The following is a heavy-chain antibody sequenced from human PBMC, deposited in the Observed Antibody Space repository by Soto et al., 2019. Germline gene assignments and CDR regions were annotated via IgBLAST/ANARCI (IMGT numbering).Heavy chain of an antibody. V-gene: IGHV3-23*01. Sequence: EVQLLESGGGLVQPGGSLRLSCAASGFTFSSYAMSWVRQAPGKGLEWVSAISGSGGDPYYPGSVKGRFTISRENAKNSLYLQMNSLRAGDTAVYYCARSRRSYDFWSGWGAYGMDVWGQGTTVTVSS. J-gene: IGHJ6*02. CDR2: ISGSGGDP. D-gene: IGHD3-3*01. CDR1: GFTFSSYA. CDR3: ARSRRSYDFWSGWGAYGMDV.